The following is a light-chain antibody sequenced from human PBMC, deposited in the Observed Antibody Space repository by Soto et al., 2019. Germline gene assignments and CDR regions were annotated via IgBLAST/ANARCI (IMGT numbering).Light chain of an antibody. CDR3: KQALQAWT. CDR1: QSLLHSNGYTY. Sequence: DIVMTQSPLSLPVTPGEPASISCRSSQSLLHSNGYTYLDWYLQKPGQSPQLLIYLTSIRASGVPDRFSGSGSGTDFTLKSSRVEAEDVGVYYCKQALQAWTFGQGTKVQI. J-gene: IGKJ1*01. V-gene: IGKV2-28*01. CDR2: LTS.